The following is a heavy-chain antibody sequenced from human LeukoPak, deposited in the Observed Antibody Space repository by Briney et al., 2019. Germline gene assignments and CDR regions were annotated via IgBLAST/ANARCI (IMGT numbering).Heavy chain of an antibody. CDR1: GGSISSYY. V-gene: IGHV4-59*01. CDR3: ASFGVPAALDYYYMDV. J-gene: IGHJ6*03. Sequence: SETLSLTCTVSGGSISSYYWSWIQQPPGKGLEWIGYIYYSGSTNYNPSLKSRVTISVDTSKNQFSLKLSSVTAADTAVYYCASFGVPAALDYYYMDVWGKGTTVTVSS. D-gene: IGHD2-2*01. CDR2: IYYSGST.